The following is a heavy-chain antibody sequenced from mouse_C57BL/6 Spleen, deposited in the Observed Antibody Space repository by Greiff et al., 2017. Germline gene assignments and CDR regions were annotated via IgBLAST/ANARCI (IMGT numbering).Heavy chain of an antibody. CDR1: GFTFSSYT. Sequence: EVMLVESGGGLVKPGGSLKLSCAASGFTFSSYTMSWVRQTPEKRLEWVATISGGGGNTYYPDSVKGRFTISRDNAKNTLYLQMSSLRSEDTALYYCARQGYSNSFDYWGQGTTLTVSS. D-gene: IGHD2-5*01. CDR3: ARQGYSNSFDY. CDR2: ISGGGGNT. V-gene: IGHV5-9*01. J-gene: IGHJ2*01.